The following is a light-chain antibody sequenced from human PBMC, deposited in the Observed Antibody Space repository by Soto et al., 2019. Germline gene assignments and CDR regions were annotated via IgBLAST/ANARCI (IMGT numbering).Light chain of an antibody. J-gene: IGLJ3*02. Sequence: QSVLTQPASVSGSPGQSITISCTGTSSDVGGYNYVSWYQQHPGKAPKLMIYEVSNRPSGVSNRFSGSKSGNTASLTISGLQDEDEADYDCSSYTSSSTRVFGGGTKLTVL. CDR3: SSYTSSSTRV. CDR1: SSDVGGYNY. CDR2: EVS. V-gene: IGLV2-14*01.